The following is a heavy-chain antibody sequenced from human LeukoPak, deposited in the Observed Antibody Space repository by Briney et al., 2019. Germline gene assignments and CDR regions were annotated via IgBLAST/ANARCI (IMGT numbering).Heavy chain of an antibody. CDR2: MNPNSGNT. Sequence: GASVKVSCKASGYTFTSYDINWVRQATGQGLEWMGWMNPNSGNTGYAQKFQGRVTMTRNTSISTAYMELSSLRSEDTAVYYCATYSSSYYYYGMDAWGQGTTVTVSS. V-gene: IGHV1-8*01. J-gene: IGHJ6*02. D-gene: IGHD6-13*01. CDR3: ATYSSSYYYYGMDA. CDR1: GYTFTSYD.